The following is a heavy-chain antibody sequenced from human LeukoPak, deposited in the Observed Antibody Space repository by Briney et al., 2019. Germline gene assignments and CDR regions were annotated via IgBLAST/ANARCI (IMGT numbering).Heavy chain of an antibody. D-gene: IGHD1-26*01. J-gene: IGHJ4*02. V-gene: IGHV3-23*01. Sequence: GRSLRLSCAASGFTFSSYAMSWVRQAPGKGLEWVSAISGSGGSTYYADSVKGRFTISRDNSKNTLYLQMNSLRAEDTAVYYCAKGGSGTYSPDYWGQGTLVTVSS. CDR3: AKGGSGTYSPDY. CDR1: GFTFSSYA. CDR2: ISGSGGST.